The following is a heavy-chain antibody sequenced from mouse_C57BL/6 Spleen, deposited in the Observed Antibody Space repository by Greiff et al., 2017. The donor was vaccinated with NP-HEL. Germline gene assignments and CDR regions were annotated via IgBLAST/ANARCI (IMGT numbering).Heavy chain of an antibody. V-gene: IGHV5-12*01. CDR3: ASDPYDYDGPWFAY. Sequence: DVMLVESGGGLVQPGGSLKLSCAASGFTFSDYYMYWVRQTPEKRLEWVAYISNGGGSTYYPDTVKGRFTISRDNAKNTLYLQMSRLKSEDTAMYYCASDPYDYDGPWFAYWGQGTLVTVSA. J-gene: IGHJ3*01. CDR1: GFTFSDYY. D-gene: IGHD2-4*01. CDR2: ISNGGGST.